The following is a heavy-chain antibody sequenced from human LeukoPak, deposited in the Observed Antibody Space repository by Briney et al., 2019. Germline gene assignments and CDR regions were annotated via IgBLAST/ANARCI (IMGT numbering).Heavy chain of an antibody. V-gene: IGHV4-59*01. J-gene: IGHJ6*02. Sequence: SETLSLTCIVSGGSINSYYWSWIRQPPGKGLEWIGYIYHSGSTDYNPSLKSRVTISVDTSQNHFSLKLSSVTAADTAVYYCARSSRGTSDYYGMDVWGQGTTVTVSS. CDR1: GGSINSYY. CDR2: IYHSGST. CDR3: ARSSRGTSDYYGMDV. D-gene: IGHD1-1*01.